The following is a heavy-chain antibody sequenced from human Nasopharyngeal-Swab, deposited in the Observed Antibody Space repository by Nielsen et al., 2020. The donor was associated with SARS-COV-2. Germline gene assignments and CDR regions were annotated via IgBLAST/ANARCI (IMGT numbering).Heavy chain of an antibody. CDR2: ISSSSSYI. Sequence: GESLKISCAASGFTFSSYSMNWVRQAPGKGLEWVSSISSSSSYIYYADSVKGRFTISRDNAKNSLYLQMNSLRAEDTAVYYCARATGYSSRQGDYWGQGTLVTVSS. CDR1: GFTFSSYS. D-gene: IGHD6-13*01. CDR3: ARATGYSSRQGDY. J-gene: IGHJ4*02. V-gene: IGHV3-21*01.